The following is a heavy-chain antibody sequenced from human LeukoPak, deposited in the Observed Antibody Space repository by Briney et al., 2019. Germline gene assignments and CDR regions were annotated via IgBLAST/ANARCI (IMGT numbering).Heavy chain of an antibody. CDR1: GYTFTDYY. Sequence: ASVKVSCKASGYTFTDYYMHWVRQAPGQGLERMGWINPNSGGTNYAQKFQGRVTMTRDTSISTAYMELSRLKSDDTAVYYCARVHFYDSSGYSLINPWGQGTLVTVSS. CDR2: INPNSGGT. CDR3: ARVHFYDSSGYSLINP. J-gene: IGHJ4*02. V-gene: IGHV1-2*02. D-gene: IGHD3-22*01.